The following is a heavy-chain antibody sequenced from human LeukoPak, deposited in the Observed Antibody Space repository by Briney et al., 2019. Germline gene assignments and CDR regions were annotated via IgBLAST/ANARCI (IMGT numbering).Heavy chain of an antibody. J-gene: IGHJ4*02. CDR3: ARFVYYGGASY. CDR2: IYYSGST. CDR1: GGSISSSSYY. D-gene: IGHD4-23*01. Sequence: SETLSLTCTVSGGSISSSSYYWGWIRQPPGKGLEWIGSIYYSGSTYYNPSLKSRVTVSVDTSKNQFSLKLSSVTAADTAVYYCARFVYYGGASYWGQGTLVTVSS. V-gene: IGHV4-39*01.